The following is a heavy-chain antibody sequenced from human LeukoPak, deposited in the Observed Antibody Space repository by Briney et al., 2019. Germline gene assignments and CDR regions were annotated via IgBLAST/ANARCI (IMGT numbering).Heavy chain of an antibody. CDR2: IHSTSGSI. Sequence: GGSLRLPCAASGFSFSSYHMNWVRQAPGKGLEWISYIHSTSGSINYADSVKGRFTISRDNAKNSLYLQMNSLRAEDTAVYYCSRVVQDVTGADYWGQGTLVIVSS. CDR3: SRVVQDVTGADY. V-gene: IGHV3-48*01. D-gene: IGHD3-9*01. CDR1: GFSFSSYH. J-gene: IGHJ4*02.